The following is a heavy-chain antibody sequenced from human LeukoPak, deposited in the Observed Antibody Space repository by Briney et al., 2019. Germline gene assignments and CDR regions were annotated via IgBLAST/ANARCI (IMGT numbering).Heavy chain of an antibody. CDR1: GFTFSSYA. V-gene: IGHV3-48*04. CDR3: ARDPNILTGYYFDY. J-gene: IGHJ4*02. D-gene: IGHD3-9*01. Sequence: GGSLRLSCTASGFTFSSYAMSWVRQAPGKGLEWVSYISSSSSTIYYADSVKGRFTISRDNAKNSLYLQMNSLRAEDTAVYYCARDPNILTGYYFDYWGQGTLVTVSS. CDR2: ISSSSSTI.